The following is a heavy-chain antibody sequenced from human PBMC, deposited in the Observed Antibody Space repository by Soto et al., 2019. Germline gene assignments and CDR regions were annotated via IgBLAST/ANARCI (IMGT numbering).Heavy chain of an antibody. J-gene: IGHJ4*02. Sequence: SETLSLTCAVYGGSFSGYYWSWIRQPPGKGLEWIGEINHSGSTNYNPSLKSRVTISVDTSKNQFSLKLSSVTAADTAVYYCARRHYYGSGSYQDYWGQGTLVTVSS. D-gene: IGHD3-10*01. CDR1: GGSFSGYY. CDR2: INHSGST. V-gene: IGHV4-34*01. CDR3: ARRHYYGSGSYQDY.